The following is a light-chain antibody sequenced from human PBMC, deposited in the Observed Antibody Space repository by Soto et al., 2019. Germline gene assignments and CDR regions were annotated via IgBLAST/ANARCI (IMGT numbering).Light chain of an antibody. CDR3: QQYNKWPLFS. V-gene: IGKV3-15*01. Sequence: EVVMTQSPATLSVSPGERATLSCRASQSVSSNLAWYQLRPGQAPRLLIYGASTRATGIPARFSGSGCGTEFTLTISSLQSEDFALYYCQQYNKWPLFSFGRGTRVDIK. CDR2: GAS. J-gene: IGKJ3*01. CDR1: QSVSSN.